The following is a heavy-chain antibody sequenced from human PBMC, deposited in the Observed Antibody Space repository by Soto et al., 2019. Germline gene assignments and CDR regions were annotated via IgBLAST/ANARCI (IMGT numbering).Heavy chain of an antibody. V-gene: IGHV1-46*01. Sequence: QVQLVQSGAEVKKPGASVKLSCRTSGYTFTHYYIHWVRQAPGHGLEWLAIINPASGSTNYAQDFQGRVTLTMDTSTTTVYMELSGLRAEDTAIFYCARDLAAGDYWGQGTLVTVSS. CDR1: GYTFTHYY. J-gene: IGHJ4*02. CDR3: ARDLAAGDY. D-gene: IGHD6-13*01. CDR2: INPASGST.